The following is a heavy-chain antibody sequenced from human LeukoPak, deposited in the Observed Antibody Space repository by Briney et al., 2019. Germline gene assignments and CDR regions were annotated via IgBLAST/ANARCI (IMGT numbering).Heavy chain of an antibody. Sequence: PGGSLRLSCADSGFTFSSYWMHWVRQAPGKGLMWVSRINTDGSSSNYAGSVKGRFTISRDNAKNTLYLQMNSLRAEDTAVYYCARVYSYSDPMDHWGQGILVTVSS. D-gene: IGHD1-26*01. V-gene: IGHV3-74*01. J-gene: IGHJ4*02. CDR2: INTDGSSS. CDR1: GFTFSSYW. CDR3: ARVYSYSDPMDH.